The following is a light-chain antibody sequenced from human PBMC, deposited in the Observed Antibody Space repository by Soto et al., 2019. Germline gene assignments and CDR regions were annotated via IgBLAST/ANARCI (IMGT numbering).Light chain of an antibody. Sequence: DIQMTQSPSILSASVGDTVTVTCRASQSVSGWLAWYQQKPGEAPKLLIYAASNLQSGVPSRFSGSGSGTDFTLTISSLQPEDFAIYYCQQANSFPLTFGGGTKVDIK. CDR1: QSVSGW. J-gene: IGKJ4*01. CDR3: QQANSFPLT. V-gene: IGKV1-12*01. CDR2: AAS.